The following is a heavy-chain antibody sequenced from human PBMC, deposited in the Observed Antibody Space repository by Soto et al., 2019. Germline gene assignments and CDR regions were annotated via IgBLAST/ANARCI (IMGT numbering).Heavy chain of an antibody. D-gene: IGHD6-25*01. V-gene: IGHV1-18*01. J-gene: IGHJ6*04. CDR2: ISAYNGNT. CDR1: GYTFTSYG. CDR3: ARDHLPQRGYYGMDV. Sequence: GASVKVSCKASGYTFTSYGISWVRQAPGQGLEWMGWISAYNGNTNYAQKLQGRVTMTTDTSTSTAYMELRSLRSDDTAVYYCARDHLPQRGYYGMDVWGKGTTVTVSS.